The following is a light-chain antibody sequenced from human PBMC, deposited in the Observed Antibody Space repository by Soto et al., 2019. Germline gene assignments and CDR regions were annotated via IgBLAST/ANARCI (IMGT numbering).Light chain of an antibody. Sequence: EIVMTQSPATLSVSPGERATLSCRASQSVSNNLAWYQQKPGQAPRLLIYHASTRATGIPARFSGSGSGTELTLTISSVQSEDSAVYYCQQYNEGPRTFGGGTTVEIK. CDR2: HAS. CDR1: QSVSNN. CDR3: QQYNEGPRT. J-gene: IGKJ4*01. V-gene: IGKV3-15*01.